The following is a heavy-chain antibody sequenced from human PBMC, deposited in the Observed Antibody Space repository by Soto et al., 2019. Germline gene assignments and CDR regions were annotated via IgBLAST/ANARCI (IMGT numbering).Heavy chain of an antibody. CDR3: AREIRSLEWLSAPRFDY. CDR2: ISYDGSNK. D-gene: IGHD3-3*01. Sequence: QVQLVESGGGVVQPGRSLRLSCAASGFTFSSYAMHWVRQAPGKGLEWVAVISYDGSNKYYADSVKGRFTISRDNSKNTLYLQMNILRAVDTAVYYCAREIRSLEWLSAPRFDYWGQGTLVTVSS. CDR1: GFTFSSYA. J-gene: IGHJ4*02. V-gene: IGHV3-30-3*01.